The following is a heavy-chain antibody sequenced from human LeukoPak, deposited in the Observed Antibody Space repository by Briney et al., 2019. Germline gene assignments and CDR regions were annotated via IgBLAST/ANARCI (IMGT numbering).Heavy chain of an antibody. V-gene: IGHV3-33*01. CDR3: ATDIVVVPAAPAPPDYYYYYGMDV. J-gene: IGHJ6*02. Sequence: GGSLRLSCAASGFTFSSYGMHWVRQAPGKGLEWVAVIWYDGSNKYYADSVKGRFTISRDNSKNTLYLQMNSLRAEDTAVYYCATDIVVVPAAPAPPDYYYYYGMDVWGQGTTVTVSS. CDR2: IWYDGSNK. D-gene: IGHD2-2*01. CDR1: GFTFSSYG.